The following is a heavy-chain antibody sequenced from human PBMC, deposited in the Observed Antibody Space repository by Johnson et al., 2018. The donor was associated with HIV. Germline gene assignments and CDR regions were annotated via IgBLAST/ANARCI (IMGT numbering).Heavy chain of an antibody. CDR2: ISGGST. D-gene: IGHD1-26*01. V-gene: IGHV3-38-3*01. J-gene: IGHJ3*02. CDR3: ARDLARRGGAAFDI. CDR1: GFTVSSNE. Sequence: VQLVESRGVLVQPGGSLRLSCAASGFTVSSNEMSWVRQAPGKGLEWVSSISGGSTYYADSRKGRFTISRDNSKNTLHLQMNSLRAEDTAVYYCARDLARRGGAAFDIWGHGTMVTVSS.